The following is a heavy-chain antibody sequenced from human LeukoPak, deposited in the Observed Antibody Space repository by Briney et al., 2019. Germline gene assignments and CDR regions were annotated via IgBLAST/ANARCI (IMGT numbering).Heavy chain of an antibody. CDR3: ARNSSGYLDS. D-gene: IGHD3-22*01. Sequence: SETLSLTCAVYGESFSGYYWSWSWIRQPPGKGLEWIGEINHSGSTNYNPPLKSRVTISVDTFKNQFSLKLNSVTAADTAVYYCARNSSGYLDSWGQGTLVTVSS. CDR2: INHSGST. V-gene: IGHV4-34*01. CDR1: GESFSGYY. J-gene: IGHJ4*02.